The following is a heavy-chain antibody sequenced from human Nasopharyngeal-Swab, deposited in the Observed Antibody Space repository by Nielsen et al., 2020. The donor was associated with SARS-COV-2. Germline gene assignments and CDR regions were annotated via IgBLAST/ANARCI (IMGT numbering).Heavy chain of an antibody. V-gene: IGHV4-34*01. Sequence: GSLRPSCAVYGGSFSGYYWSWIRHPPGKGLEWIGEINHSGSTNYNPSLKSRVTKSVDTSKDQFSLKLSSVTAADTAVYFCARVYGSGKGWYYFDYWGQGTLVTVSS. CDR3: ARVYGSGKGWYYFDY. CDR1: GGSFSGYY. J-gene: IGHJ4*02. D-gene: IGHD3-10*01. CDR2: INHSGST.